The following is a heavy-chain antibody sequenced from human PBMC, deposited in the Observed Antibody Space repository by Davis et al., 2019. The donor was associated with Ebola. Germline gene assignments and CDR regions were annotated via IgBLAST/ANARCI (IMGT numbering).Heavy chain of an antibody. V-gene: IGHV4-34*01. CDR2: TSHTGNT. CDR3: ARDPGDFGVVTPV. J-gene: IGHJ4*02. CDR1: SGTFSGHY. Sequence: SETLSLTCAVYSGTFSGHYWCWIRQSPGKGPEWIGETSHTGNTKFNPSLKSRVTMSVDTSKNQFSLKLSSVTAADTAVYYCARDPGDFGVVTPVWGQGTLVTVSS. D-gene: IGHD3-3*01.